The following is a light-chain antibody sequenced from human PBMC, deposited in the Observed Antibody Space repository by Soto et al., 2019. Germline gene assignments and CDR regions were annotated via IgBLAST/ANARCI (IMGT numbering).Light chain of an antibody. Sequence: IHMTQAPSSVSASVLYRVTITFLSSQRISNWLAWYQQKPGKAPELLIYAASTLQSGVPSRFSGSGSETEFTLTITSLQPEDFATYYCQQANNFPITFGGGTKVDI. J-gene: IGKJ4*01. CDR1: QRISNW. CDR2: AAS. CDR3: QQANNFPIT. V-gene: IGKV1D-12*01.